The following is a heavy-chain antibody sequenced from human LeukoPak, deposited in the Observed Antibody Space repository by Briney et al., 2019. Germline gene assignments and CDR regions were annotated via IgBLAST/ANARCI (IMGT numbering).Heavy chain of an antibody. CDR2: ISGSGGST. CDR1: GFTFSSYA. CDR3: AKVRYYYDSSGYPDY. Sequence: GGSLRLSCAASGFTFSSYAMSWVRQAPGKGLEWVSAISGSGGSTYYADSVKGRFTISRDNSKNTLYLQMNSLRAEDTAVCYCAKVRYYYDSSGYPDYWGQGTLVTVSS. D-gene: IGHD3-22*01. J-gene: IGHJ4*02. V-gene: IGHV3-23*01.